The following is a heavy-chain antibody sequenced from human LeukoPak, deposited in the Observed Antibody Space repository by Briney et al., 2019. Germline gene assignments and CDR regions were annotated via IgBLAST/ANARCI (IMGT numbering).Heavy chain of an antibody. CDR1: GITFSNYN. J-gene: IGHJ4*02. Sequence: GGSLRLSCAAPGITFSNYNMNWVRQAPGKGLEWISSITSSSSYTFYADSVKGRFTISRDNAKNSLYLQMNSLRAEDTAVYYCATLYYGSEGYWGQGTLVTVSS. CDR2: ITSSSSYT. CDR3: ATLYYGSEGY. D-gene: IGHD3-10*01. V-gene: IGHV3-21*01.